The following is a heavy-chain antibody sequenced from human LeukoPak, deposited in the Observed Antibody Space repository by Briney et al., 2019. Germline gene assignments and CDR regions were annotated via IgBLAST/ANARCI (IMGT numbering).Heavy chain of an antibody. CDR2: ISYDGSNK. J-gene: IGHJ6*02. CDR1: GFTFCSYA. D-gene: IGHD2-21*02. V-gene: IGHV3-30-3*01. Sequence: GRSLRLSCAASGFTFCSYAMHWVRQAPGKGLEWVAVISYDGSNKYYADSVKGRFTISRDNSKNTLYLQMNSLRAEDTAVYYCARDSLRTATAIPYYYYGMDVWGQGTTVTVSS. CDR3: ARDSLRTATAIPYYYYGMDV.